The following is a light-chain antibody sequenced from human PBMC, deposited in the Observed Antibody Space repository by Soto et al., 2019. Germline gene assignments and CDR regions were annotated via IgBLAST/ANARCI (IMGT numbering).Light chain of an antibody. V-gene: IGKV1-5*01. J-gene: IGKJ1*01. Sequence: DIQMTQSPSTLSASVGDRVTITCRASQSISSWLAWYQQKPGKAPKLLIYDASSLESGVPSRFSGSGSGTEFTLTISSLQAEDFATYYCLQDYSYPWTFGQGTKVDIK. CDR3: LQDYSYPWT. CDR1: QSISSW. CDR2: DAS.